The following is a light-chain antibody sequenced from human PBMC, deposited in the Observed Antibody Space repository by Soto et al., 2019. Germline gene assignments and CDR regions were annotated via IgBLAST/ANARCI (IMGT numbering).Light chain of an antibody. J-gene: IGLJ1*01. CDR1: RSDVGAYHY. CDR2: EVT. V-gene: IGLV2-14*01. CDR3: SSFTSRFTFV. Sequence: QSVLTQPASVSGSPGQSLAISCTGTRSDVGAYHYVSWYQQHPGKAPKLLISEVTNRPSGVSDRFSGSKSGYTASLTISVLQVEDEADYYCSSFTSRFTFVFGTGTKVTVL.